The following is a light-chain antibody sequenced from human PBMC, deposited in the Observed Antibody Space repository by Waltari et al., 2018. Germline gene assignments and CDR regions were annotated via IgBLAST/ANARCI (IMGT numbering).Light chain of an antibody. Sequence: QSALTQPASVSGSPGQSITISCTGTSNDVGGSNFVPWYQHRPGTAPQLIIYDVIKRPSGVSNRFSGSKSGNTASLTISGLQADDEADYYCCSYTGSSTLVLFGGGTKLTVL. V-gene: IGLV2-14*03. CDR3: CSYTGSSTLVL. CDR2: DVI. CDR1: SNDVGGSNF. J-gene: IGLJ2*01.